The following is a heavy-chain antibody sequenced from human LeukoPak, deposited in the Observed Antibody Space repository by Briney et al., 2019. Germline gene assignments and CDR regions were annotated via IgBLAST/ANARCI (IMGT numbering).Heavy chain of an antibody. CDR1: GFTFNNFW. CDR3: ANMFSGSYYDGYYFDN. D-gene: IGHD3-10*01. V-gene: IGHV3-7*01. CDR2: IKQDGSEK. Sequence: GGSLRLSCTASGFTFNNFWMTWVRQAPGKGLEWVGSIKQDGSEKYYVDSVKGRFTISRDNAKNSLYLQMNSLRAEDTAVYYCANMFSGSYYDGYYFDNWGQGTLVTVSS. J-gene: IGHJ4*02.